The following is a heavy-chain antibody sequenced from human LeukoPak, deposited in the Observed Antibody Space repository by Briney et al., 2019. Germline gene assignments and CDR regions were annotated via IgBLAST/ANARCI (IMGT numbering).Heavy chain of an antibody. V-gene: IGHV5-51*01. CDR3: ARCSSSWYFDY. CDR1: GYSFTSYW. CDR2: IYPGDSDT. J-gene: IGHJ4*02. D-gene: IGHD6-13*01. Sequence: GEPLKISCKGSGYSFTSYWIGWVCQMPGKGLEWMGIIYPGDSDTRYSPSFQGQVTISADKSISTAYLQWSSLKASDTAMYYCARCSSSWYFDYWGQGTLVTVSS.